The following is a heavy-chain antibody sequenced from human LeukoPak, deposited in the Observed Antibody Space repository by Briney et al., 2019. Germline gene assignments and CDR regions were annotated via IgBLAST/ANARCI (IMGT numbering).Heavy chain of an antibody. Sequence: SETLSLTCTVSGGSISSSSYYWGWIRQPPGKGLEWIGSIYYSGSTYYNPSLKSRVTISVDTSKNQFSLKLSSVTAADTAVYYCAREGYCSSTSCSGWENWFDPWGQGTLVTVSS. CDR1: GGSISSSSYY. J-gene: IGHJ5*02. CDR3: AREGYCSSTSCSGWENWFDP. D-gene: IGHD2-2*01. V-gene: IGHV4-39*02. CDR2: IYYSGST.